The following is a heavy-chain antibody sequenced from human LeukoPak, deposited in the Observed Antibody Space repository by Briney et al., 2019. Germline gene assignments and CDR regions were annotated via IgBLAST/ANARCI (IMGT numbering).Heavy chain of an antibody. Sequence: PSETLSLTCTVSGGSISSSSYYWGWIRQAPGKGLVWIGSIYYSGSTYYNPSLKSRVTISVDTSKNQFSLKLSSVTAADTAVYYCARQRITMVRGVISNNWFDPWGQGTLVTVSS. CDR2: IYYSGST. CDR1: GGSISSSSYY. CDR3: ARQRITMVRGVISNNWFDP. J-gene: IGHJ5*02. V-gene: IGHV4-39*01. D-gene: IGHD3-10*01.